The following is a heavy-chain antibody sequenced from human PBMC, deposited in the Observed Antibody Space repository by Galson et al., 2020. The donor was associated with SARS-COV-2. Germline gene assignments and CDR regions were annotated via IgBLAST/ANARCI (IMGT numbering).Heavy chain of an antibody. D-gene: IGHD6-19*01. CDR2: ISYSGST. Sequence: SETLSLTCTVSGGTLRSYYWSWIRQPPGKGLEWIGYISYSGSTNSNHSLKSRVTISVDTSKNQFSLELSSVTAADTAVYYCARGSTGWYGDNWFDPWGQGTLVTVSS. V-gene: IGHV4-59*01. CDR3: ARGSTGWYGDNWFDP. J-gene: IGHJ5*02. CDR1: GGTLRSYY.